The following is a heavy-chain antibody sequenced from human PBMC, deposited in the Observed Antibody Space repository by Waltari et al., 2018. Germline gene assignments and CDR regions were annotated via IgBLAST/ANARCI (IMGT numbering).Heavy chain of an antibody. CDR2: ISGTSDYI. V-gene: IGHV3-21*01. Sequence: EVQLVESGGGLVKPGGSLRLSCAASGFSFGGYGMTWVRQVPGQGLEWVSSISGTSDYIYYADSVKGRFTISRDNAQNSLYLQMSSLRVDDTALYYCARDGGIRDLDYWGQGTLVTVSS. J-gene: IGHJ4*02. CDR1: GFSFGGYG. D-gene: IGHD3-16*01. CDR3: ARDGGIRDLDY.